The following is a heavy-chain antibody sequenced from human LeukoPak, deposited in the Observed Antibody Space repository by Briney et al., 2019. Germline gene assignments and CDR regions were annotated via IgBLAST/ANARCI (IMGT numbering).Heavy chain of an antibody. D-gene: IGHD3-22*01. Sequence: SETLSLTCTVSGGSISNYYWSWIRQPPGKGLEWIGSIYHSGSTYYNPSLKSRVTISVDTSKNQFSLKLSSVTAADTAVYYCARDIRNYYDSSGYYQFDYWGQGTLVTVSS. V-gene: IGHV4-38-2*02. CDR2: IYHSGST. CDR3: ARDIRNYYDSSGYYQFDY. J-gene: IGHJ4*02. CDR1: GGSISNYY.